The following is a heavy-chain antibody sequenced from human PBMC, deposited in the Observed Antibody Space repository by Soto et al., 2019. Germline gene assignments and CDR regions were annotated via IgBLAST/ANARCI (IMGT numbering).Heavy chain of an antibody. J-gene: IGHJ4*01. Sequence: GGSLRLSCAASGFTFSSYWMSWVRQAPGKGLEWVANIKQDGSEKYYVDSVKGRFTISRDNAKNSLYLQMNSLRAGDTAVYYCARAGPYYDYVWGSYRPYYFDHWGHGTLVPVSP. CDR2: IKQDGSEK. V-gene: IGHV3-7*01. CDR3: ARAGPYYDYVWGSYRPYYFDH. D-gene: IGHD3-16*02. CDR1: GFTFSSYW.